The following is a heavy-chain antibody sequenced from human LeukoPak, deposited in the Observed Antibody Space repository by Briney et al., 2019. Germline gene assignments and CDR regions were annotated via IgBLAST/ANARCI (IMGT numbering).Heavy chain of an antibody. D-gene: IGHD6-19*01. CDR1: GFTFSSYA. CDR3: ASERSSAWNMFDAFDI. V-gene: IGHV3-30*04. CDR2: ISYDGSNK. Sequence: GGSLRLSCAASGFTFSSYAMHCVRQAPGKGLEWVAVISYDGSNKYYADSVKGRFTISRDNAKNSLYLQMNSLRAEDTAVYYCASERSSAWNMFDAFDIWGQGTMVTVSS. J-gene: IGHJ3*02.